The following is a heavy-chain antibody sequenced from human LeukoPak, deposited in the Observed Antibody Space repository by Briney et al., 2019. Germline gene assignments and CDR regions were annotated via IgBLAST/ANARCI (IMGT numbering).Heavy chain of an antibody. CDR1: GFTFSNAW. D-gene: IGHD1-26*01. CDR2: IWYDGNNK. V-gene: IGHV3-33*08. CDR3: ARDRGSREDGMDV. Sequence: TGGSLRLSCAASGFTFSNAWMYWVRQAPGKGLEWVAVIWYDGNNKYYADFVKGRFTISRDNSKNTLYLQLNSLRAEDTAVYNCARDRGSREDGMDVWGQGTTVTVSS. J-gene: IGHJ6*02.